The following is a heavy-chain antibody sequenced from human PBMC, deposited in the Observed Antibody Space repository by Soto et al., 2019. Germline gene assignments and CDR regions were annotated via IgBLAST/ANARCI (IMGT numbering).Heavy chain of an antibody. Sequence: SETLSLTCTVSGGSISSYYWSWIRQPPGKGLEWIGYIYYSGSTNYNPSLKSRVTISVDTSKNQFSLKLRSVTAADTAVYYCARFELERGAFDIWGQGTMVTVSS. V-gene: IGHV4-59*01. CDR1: GGSISSYY. J-gene: IGHJ3*02. D-gene: IGHD1-1*01. CDR3: ARFELERGAFDI. CDR2: IYYSGST.